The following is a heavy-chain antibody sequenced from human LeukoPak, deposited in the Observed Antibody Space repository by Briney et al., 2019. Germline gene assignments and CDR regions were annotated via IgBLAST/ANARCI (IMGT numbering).Heavy chain of an antibody. V-gene: IGHV3-9*01. D-gene: IGHD6-13*01. CDR3: ARSGADSSSWTDF. Sequence: GGSLRLSCAASGFMFDDYAMHWVRQAPGKGLEWVSGISWNSGIIGYADSVKGRFTISRDNAKNSLYLQMNSLRAEDTAVYYCARSGADSSSWTDFWGQGTLVTVSS. CDR1: GFMFDDYA. J-gene: IGHJ4*02. CDR2: ISWNSGII.